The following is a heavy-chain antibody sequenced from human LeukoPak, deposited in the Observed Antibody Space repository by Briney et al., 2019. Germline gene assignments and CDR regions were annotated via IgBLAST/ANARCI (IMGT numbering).Heavy chain of an antibody. V-gene: IGHV3-21*01. CDR2: ISSSSSYK. CDR1: GFTFSSYS. J-gene: IGHJ6*03. D-gene: IGHD6-6*01. CDR3: ARDQASSSPLYYYYYYMDV. Sequence: PGGSLRLSCAASGFTFSSYSMNWVRQAPGKGLEWVSSISSSSSYKYYADSVKGRFTISRDNAKNSLYLQMNSLRAEDTAVYYCARDQASSSPLYYYYYYMDVWGKGTTVTVSS.